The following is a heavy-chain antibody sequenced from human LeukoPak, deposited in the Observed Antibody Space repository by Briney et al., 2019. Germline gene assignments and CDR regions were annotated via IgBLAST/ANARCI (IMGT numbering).Heavy chain of an antibody. Sequence: SETLSLTCAVSRGSISSYYWSWIRQPPGKGLEWIGYIYYGGSTNYNPSLKSRVTISVDTSKNQFSLKLSSVPAADTAVYYCVATALRRRKDYYGMDVWGKGTTVTVSS. CDR2: IYYGGST. CDR1: RGSISSYY. D-gene: IGHD4-17*01. CDR3: VATALRRRKDYYGMDV. J-gene: IGHJ6*04. V-gene: IGHV4-59*01.